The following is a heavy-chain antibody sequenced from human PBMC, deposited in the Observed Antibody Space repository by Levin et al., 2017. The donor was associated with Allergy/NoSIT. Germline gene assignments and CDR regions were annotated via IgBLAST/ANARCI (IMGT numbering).Heavy chain of an antibody. D-gene: IGHD2-15*01. J-gene: IGHJ3*02. CDR1: GFTFSSYS. V-gene: IGHV3-21*01. CDR3: VVAANPDDAFDI. Sequence: GESLKISCAASGFTFSSYSMNWVRQAPGKGLEWVSSISSSSSYIYYADSVKGRFTISRDNAKNSLYLQMNSLRAEDTAVYYCVVAANPDDAFDIWGQGTMVTVSS. CDR2: ISSSSSYI.